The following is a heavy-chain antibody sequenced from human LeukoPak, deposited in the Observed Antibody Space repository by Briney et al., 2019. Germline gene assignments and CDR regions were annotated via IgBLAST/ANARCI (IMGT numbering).Heavy chain of an antibody. CDR3: GRDRPDGVLSDY. D-gene: IGHD3-10*01. CDR1: GYTFTSYG. CDR2: ISAYNGNT. V-gene: IGHV1-18*01. J-gene: IGHJ4*02. Sequence: GASVKVSCKASGYTFTSYGISWVRQAPGQGLEWMGWISAYNGNTNYAQKFQDRFTMTTDTSTTTAFMELRSLRSDDTAVYYCGRDRPDGVLSDYWGQGTLVTVSS.